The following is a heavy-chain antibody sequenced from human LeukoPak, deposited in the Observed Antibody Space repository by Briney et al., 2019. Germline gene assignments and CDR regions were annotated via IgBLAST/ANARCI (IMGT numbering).Heavy chain of an antibody. CDR2: INPNSVGT. Sequence: GASVKVSCKASGYTFTGYYMHWVRQAPGQRLEWMGWINPNSVGTNYAQKFQGRVTMTRDTSISTAYMELSRLRSDDTAVYYCARPFYDSSGYYYIAITDDAFDIWGQGTMVTVPS. D-gene: IGHD3-22*01. V-gene: IGHV1-2*02. J-gene: IGHJ3*02. CDR1: GYTFTGYY. CDR3: ARPFYDSSGYYYIAITDDAFDI.